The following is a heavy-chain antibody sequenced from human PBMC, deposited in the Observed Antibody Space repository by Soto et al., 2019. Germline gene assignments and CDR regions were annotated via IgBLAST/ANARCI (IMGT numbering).Heavy chain of an antibody. D-gene: IGHD3-22*01. J-gene: IGHJ3*01. V-gene: IGHV1-58*01. CDR2: IVVGSGDT. CDR1: GFTSA. Sequence: SVKVSCKASGFTSAVQWVRQARGQHLEWIGWIVVGSGDTYYAQKFQDRVIISRDRSTSIAYMELRSLRSDDTAVYYCTAGEGGYRALHFWGQGTMVTVS. CDR3: TAGEGGYRALHF.